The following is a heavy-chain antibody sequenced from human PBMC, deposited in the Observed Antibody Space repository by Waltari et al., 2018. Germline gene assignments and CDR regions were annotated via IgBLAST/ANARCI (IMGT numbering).Heavy chain of an antibody. CDR1: GFTFSSYW. V-gene: IGHV3-7*01. J-gene: IGHJ6*02. CDR2: IKRDGSEK. CDR3: ARDRDYYYGMDV. Sequence: DVQLVESGGGLVQPGGSLRLSCAASGFTFSSYWMSWVRQAPGKGLGWVANIKRDGSEKYYVDSVKGRFTISRDDAKNSLYLQMNSLRAEDTAVYYCARDRDYYYGMDVWGQGTTVTVSS.